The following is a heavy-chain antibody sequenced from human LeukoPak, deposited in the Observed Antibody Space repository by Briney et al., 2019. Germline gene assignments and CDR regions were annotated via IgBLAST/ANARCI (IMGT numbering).Heavy chain of an antibody. CDR1: GFTFSSYG. V-gene: IGHV3-33*01. CDR3: AREKRITMVRGVIPSLFDY. D-gene: IGHD3-10*01. J-gene: IGHJ4*02. Sequence: PGRSLRLSCAASGFTFSSYGMHWVRQAPGKGLEWVAVIWYDGSNKHYADSVKGRFTISRDNSKNTLYLQMNSLRAEDTAVYYCAREKRITMVRGVIPSLFDYWGQGTLVTVSS. CDR2: IWYDGSNK.